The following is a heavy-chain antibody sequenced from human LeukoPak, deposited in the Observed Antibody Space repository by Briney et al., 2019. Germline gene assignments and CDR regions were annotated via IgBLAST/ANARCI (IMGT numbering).Heavy chain of an antibody. D-gene: IGHD6-13*01. V-gene: IGHV3-21*01. CDR3: ARAAAAGPFEY. CDR2: ISSSSSYI. J-gene: IGHJ4*02. Sequence: GGSLRLSCAASGFTFSSYSMNWVRQAPGKGLEWVSSISSSSSYIYYADSVKGRFTISRDNAKNTLYLQMNSLRAEDTAVYYCARAAAAGPFEYWGQGTLVTVSS. CDR1: GFTFSSYS.